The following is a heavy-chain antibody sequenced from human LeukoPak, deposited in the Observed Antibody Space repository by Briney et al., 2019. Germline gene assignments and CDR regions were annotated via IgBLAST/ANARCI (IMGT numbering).Heavy chain of an antibody. J-gene: IGHJ4*02. CDR2: INPNSGGT. D-gene: IGHD1-26*01. V-gene: IGHV1-2*02. CDR3: ARLSIVGASTRFFDY. CDR1: GYTFTGYY. Sequence: ASVKVSCKASGYTFTGYYMHWVRQAPGQGLEWMGWINPNSGGTNYAQKFHGRVTMTRDTSISTAYMELSRLRSDDTAVYYCARLSIVGASTRFFDYWGQGTLVTVSS.